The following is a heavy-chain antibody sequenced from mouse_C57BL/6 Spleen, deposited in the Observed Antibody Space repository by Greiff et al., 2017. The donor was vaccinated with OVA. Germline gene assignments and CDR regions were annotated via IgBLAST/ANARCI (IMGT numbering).Heavy chain of an antibody. CDR1: GYAFTNYL. CDR2: INPGSGGT. Sequence: VQLQQSGAELVRPGTSVKVSCKASGYAFTNYLIEWVKQRPGQGLEWIGVINPGSGGTNYNEKFKGKATLTADKSSSTAYMPLSSLTSEDSAVYVGARSGTTVVADFDVWGTGTTVTVSS. J-gene: IGHJ1*03. V-gene: IGHV1-54*01. CDR3: ARSGTTVVADFDV. D-gene: IGHD1-1*01.